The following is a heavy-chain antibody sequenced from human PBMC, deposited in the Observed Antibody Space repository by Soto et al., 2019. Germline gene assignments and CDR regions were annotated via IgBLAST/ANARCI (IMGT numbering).Heavy chain of an antibody. D-gene: IGHD1-26*01. CDR2: ISGSGGST. CDR1: GFTFSSYA. V-gene: IGHV3-23*01. CDR3: AQGPKGSYYVRWFDP. Sequence: GGSLRLSCAASGFTFSSYAMSWVRQAPGKGLEWVSAISGSGGSTYYADSVKGRFTISRDNSKNTLYLQMNSLRAEGTAVYYCAQGPKGSYYVRWFDPWGQGTLVTVSS. J-gene: IGHJ5*02.